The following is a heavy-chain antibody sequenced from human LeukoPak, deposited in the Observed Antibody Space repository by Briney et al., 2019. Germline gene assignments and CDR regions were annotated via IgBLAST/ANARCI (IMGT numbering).Heavy chain of an antibody. CDR1: EFSVGSNY. D-gene: IGHD6-13*01. V-gene: IGHV4-39*07. J-gene: IGHJ4*02. CDR2: IYYSGST. Sequence: GSLRLSCAASEFSVGSNYMTWVRQPPGKGLEWIGSIYYSGSTYYNPSLKSRVTISVDASKNQFSLKLSSVTAADTAVYYCAHKYSSSWYLGYYFDYWGQGTLVTVSS. CDR3: AHKYSSSWYLGYYFDY.